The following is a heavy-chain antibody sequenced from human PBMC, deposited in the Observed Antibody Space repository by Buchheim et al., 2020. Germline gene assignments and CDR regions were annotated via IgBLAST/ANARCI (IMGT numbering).Heavy chain of an antibody. Sequence: EVQLFESGGALVQPGGSLRLTCAASGFTFSSHLMTWVRQAPGKALEWVSGISGSGDSTYYTDSVKGRFTISRDNAKDTLYLQMNSLRAEDTAMYYCALTTYYHNSGGYLATSWGRGAL. J-gene: IGHJ5*02. V-gene: IGHV3-23*01. D-gene: IGHD3-22*01. CDR1: GFTFSSHL. CDR3: ALTTYYHNSGGYLATS. CDR2: ISGSGDST.